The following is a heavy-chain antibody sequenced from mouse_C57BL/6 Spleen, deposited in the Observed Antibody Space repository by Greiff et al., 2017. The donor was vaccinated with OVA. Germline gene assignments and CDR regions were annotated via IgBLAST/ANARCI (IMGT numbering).Heavy chain of an antibody. CDR1: GYAFTNYL. V-gene: IGHV1-54*01. D-gene: IGHD1-1*01. CDR2: INPGSGGT. J-gene: IGHJ3*01. CDR3: ARRNYYGRAY. Sequence: QVQLKQSGAELVRPGTSVKVSCKASGYAFTNYLIEWVKQRPGQGLEWIGVINPGSGGTNYNEKFKGKATLTADKSSSTAYMQLSSLTSEDSAVYFCARRNYYGRAYWGQGTLVTVSA.